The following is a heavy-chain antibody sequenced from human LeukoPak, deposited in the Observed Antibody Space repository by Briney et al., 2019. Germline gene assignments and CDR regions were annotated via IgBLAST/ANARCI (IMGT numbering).Heavy chain of an antibody. D-gene: IGHD2-2*01. V-gene: IGHV4-34*01. CDR3: ARSLYCSSTSCYFDY. CDR1: GGSFSGYY. CDR2: INHSGST. J-gene: IGHJ4*02. Sequence: KPSETLSLTCAVYGGSFSGYYWSWIRQPPGKGLERIGEINHSGSTNYNPSLKSRVTISVDTSKNQFSLKLSSVTAADTAVYYCARSLYCSSTSCYFDYWGQGTLVTVSS.